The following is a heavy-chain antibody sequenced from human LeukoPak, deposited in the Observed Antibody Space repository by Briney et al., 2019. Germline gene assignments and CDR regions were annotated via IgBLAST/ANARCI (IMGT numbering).Heavy chain of an antibody. D-gene: IGHD6-19*01. J-gene: IGHJ4*02. CDR1: GFTFSSYW. Sequence: PGGSLRLSCAAPGFTFSSYWMHWFRKAPGKGLVWFSRVNSDGSSTTYADSVKGRFTISRDNAKNTLYLQMNSLRAEDTAVYYCARGSTQYSSGWYGLDYWGQGTLVTVSS. CDR2: VNSDGSST. V-gene: IGHV3-74*01. CDR3: ARGSTQYSSGWYGLDY.